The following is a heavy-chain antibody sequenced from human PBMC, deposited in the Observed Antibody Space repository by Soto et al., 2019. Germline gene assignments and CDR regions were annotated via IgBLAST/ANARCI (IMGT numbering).Heavy chain of an antibody. Sequence: GRSLRLSCAASVFTFGTTDMSWVRQAPGEWLEWVSTIDGSGGIKYYADSVKGRFTISRGNARNTVYLQMNSLRGDDTALYYCVKNSGWFNTWGQGALVTVPS. J-gene: IGHJ5*02. CDR2: IDGSGGIK. D-gene: IGHD3-10*01. V-gene: IGHV3-23*01. CDR3: VKNSGWFNT. CDR1: VFTFGTTD.